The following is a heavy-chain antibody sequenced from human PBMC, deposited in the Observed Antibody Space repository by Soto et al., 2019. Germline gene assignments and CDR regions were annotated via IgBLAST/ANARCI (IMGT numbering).Heavy chain of an antibody. CDR1: GGTFSSYA. CDR3: ARGRGPFDWLLLFDY. D-gene: IGHD3-9*01. Sequence: QVQLVQSGAEVKKPGSSVKVSCKASGGTFSSYAISWVRQAPGQGLEWMGGIIPIFGTSNYAQKFQGRVTITADESTRTAYMELSSVRSEDTAVYYCARGRGPFDWLLLFDYWGQGTLVTVSS. CDR2: IIPIFGTS. J-gene: IGHJ4*02. V-gene: IGHV1-69*01.